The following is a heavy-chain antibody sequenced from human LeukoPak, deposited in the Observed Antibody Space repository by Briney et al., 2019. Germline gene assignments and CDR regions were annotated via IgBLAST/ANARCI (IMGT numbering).Heavy chain of an antibody. CDR1: GFTFSNAW. V-gene: IGHV3-15*01. D-gene: IGHD1-7*01. Sequence: KPGGSLRPSWAASGFTFSNAWMSWVRQAPGKGLEWVGRIKSKTDGGTTDYAAPVKGRFTISRDDSKNTLYLQMNSLKTEDTAVYYCTTGTNQRYDAFDIWGQGTMVTVSS. CDR2: IKSKTDGGTT. CDR3: TTGTNQRYDAFDI. J-gene: IGHJ3*02.